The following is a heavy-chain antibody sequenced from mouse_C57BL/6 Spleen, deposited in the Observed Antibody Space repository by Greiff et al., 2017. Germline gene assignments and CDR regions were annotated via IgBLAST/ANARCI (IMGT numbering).Heavy chain of an antibody. CDR1: GYAFSSYW. Sequence: VQLQQSGAELVKPGASVKISCKASGYAFSSYWMNWVKQRPGKGLEWIGQIYPGDGDTNYNGKFKGKATMTANKSASTAYMQLSSLTSEDPAVYFCGRGWLLDYFDYWGQGTTLTVSS. D-gene: IGHD2-3*01. CDR2: IYPGDGDT. CDR3: GRGWLLDYFDY. V-gene: IGHV1-80*01. J-gene: IGHJ2*01.